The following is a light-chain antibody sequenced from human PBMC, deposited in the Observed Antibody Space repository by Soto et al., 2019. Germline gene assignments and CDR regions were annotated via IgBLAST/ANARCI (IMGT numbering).Light chain of an antibody. Sequence: DIQLTQSPSFLSASVGDRVTITCRASQGISSYLAWYQQKPGKAPKLLIYAASTLQSGVPSRFSGSGSGTEFTLTISSLQPEDFATYSCQQLASYPLGTFGGGTKVDI. CDR2: AAS. V-gene: IGKV1-9*01. CDR3: QQLASYPLGT. CDR1: QGISSY. J-gene: IGKJ4*01.